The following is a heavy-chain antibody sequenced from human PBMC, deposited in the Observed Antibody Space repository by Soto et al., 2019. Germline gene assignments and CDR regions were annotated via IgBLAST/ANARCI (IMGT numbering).Heavy chain of an antibody. J-gene: IGHJ3*02. D-gene: IGHD3-3*01. V-gene: IGHV3-21*01. Sequence: GGSLRLSCAASGFTFSSYSMNWVRQAPGKGLEWVSSISSSSYIYYADSVKGRFTISRDNAKNSLYLQMNSLRAEDTAVYYCARGAGYYDFWSGYPIRPNAFDIWGQGTMVTVSS. CDR1: GFTFSSYS. CDR3: ARGAGYYDFWSGYPIRPNAFDI. CDR2: ISSSSYI.